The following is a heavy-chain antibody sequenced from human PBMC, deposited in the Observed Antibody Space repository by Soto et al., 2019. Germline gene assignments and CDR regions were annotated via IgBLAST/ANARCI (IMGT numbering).Heavy chain of an antibody. CDR1: GGSIKSYY. D-gene: IGHD3-16*02. Sequence: PSETLSLTCTVSGGSIKSYYWSWIRQPPGKGLEWIGSIYYSGSTNSNPSLKSRVIMSVDTSKNQFSLKLSAVIAADTAIYYCARAGYDYVWGSYRERPYYFDYWGQGTLVTVSS. CDR3: ARAGYDYVWGSYRERPYYFDY. V-gene: IGHV4-59*01. J-gene: IGHJ4*02. CDR2: IYYSGST.